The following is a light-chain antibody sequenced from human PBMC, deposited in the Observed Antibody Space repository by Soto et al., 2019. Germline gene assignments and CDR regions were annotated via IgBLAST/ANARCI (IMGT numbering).Light chain of an antibody. CDR2: GAS. V-gene: IGKV3-20*01. CDR3: HQYDRSPWT. CDR1: QSVSSSY. J-gene: IGKJ1*01. Sequence: EIVLTQSPGTLSLSPGERATLSCRASQSVSSSYLAWYQQKPGQAPRLLICGASSRATGIPDRFSASGSGTHFTLTISRLEPEDFAVYYCHQYDRSPWTFGQGTKVQI.